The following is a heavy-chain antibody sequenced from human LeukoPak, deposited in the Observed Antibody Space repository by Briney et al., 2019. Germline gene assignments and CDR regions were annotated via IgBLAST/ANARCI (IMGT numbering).Heavy chain of an antibody. CDR2: ISGSGDST. Sequence: PGGSLRLSCAASGFTFSTLAMSWVRQAPGKGLEWVSVISGSGDSTYYADSVKGRFTISRDNSKNTLYLQMNSLRAEDTAVYYCARPLLTGANDDYWGQGTLVTVSS. D-gene: IGHD1-20*01. CDR3: ARPLLTGANDDY. J-gene: IGHJ4*02. CDR1: GFTFSTLA. V-gene: IGHV3-23*01.